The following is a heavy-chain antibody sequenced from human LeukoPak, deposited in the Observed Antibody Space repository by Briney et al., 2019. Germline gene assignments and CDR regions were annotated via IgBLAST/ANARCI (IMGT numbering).Heavy chain of an antibody. J-gene: IGHJ4*02. V-gene: IGHV3-7*05. CDR3: VAGTTY. CDR2: IKQDGSQK. D-gene: IGHD6-19*01. CDR1: GFTFSNFW. Sequence: GGSLRLSCAASGFTFSNFWMTWVRQAPGKGLEWVAIIKQDGSQKYYVDSVKGRFTISRDSARNSLYLQMNSLRAEDTAVYWAVAGTTYWGQGTLVTVSS.